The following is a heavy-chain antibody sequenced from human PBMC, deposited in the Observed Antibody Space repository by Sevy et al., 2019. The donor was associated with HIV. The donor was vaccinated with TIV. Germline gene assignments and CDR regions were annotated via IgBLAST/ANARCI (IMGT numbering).Heavy chain of an antibody. V-gene: IGHV3-23*01. CDR1: GFTFNKYS. Sequence: GGSLRLSCAASGFTFNKYSMSWVRQPPGKGLGWVATLSFGCGEINYADSVKGRVTISRDNSKNSFYLQMNNLRAEDTALYYCAREGCTKPHDYWGQGTLVTVSS. D-gene: IGHD2-8*01. CDR3: AREGCTKPHDY. J-gene: IGHJ4*02. CDR2: LSFGCGEI.